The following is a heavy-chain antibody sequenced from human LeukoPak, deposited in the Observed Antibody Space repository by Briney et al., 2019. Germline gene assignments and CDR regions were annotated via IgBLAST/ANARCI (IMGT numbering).Heavy chain of an antibody. CDR1: GFTFSSYA. D-gene: IGHD4-17*01. Sequence: GSLRLSCAASGFTFSSYAMSWVRQAPGKGLEWVSAISGSGGSTYYADSVKGRFTISRDNSKNTLYLQMNSLRAEDTAVYYCAKDYDYGDYYSYFDYWGQGTLVTVSS. J-gene: IGHJ4*02. CDR3: AKDYDYGDYYSYFDY. CDR2: ISGSGGST. V-gene: IGHV3-23*01.